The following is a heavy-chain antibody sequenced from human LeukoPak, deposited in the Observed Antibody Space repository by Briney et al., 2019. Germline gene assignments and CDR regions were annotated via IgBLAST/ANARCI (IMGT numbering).Heavy chain of an antibody. Sequence: ASVKVSCKASGGTFSSYAISWVRQAPGQGLEWMGWISAYNGDTNYAQKLQGRVTTTTDTSTSTAYMELRSLRSDDAAVYYCARPNPLGYDYWGQGTLVTVSS. J-gene: IGHJ4*02. CDR1: GGTFSSYA. D-gene: IGHD1-26*01. CDR2: ISAYNGDT. CDR3: ARPNPLGYDY. V-gene: IGHV1-18*01.